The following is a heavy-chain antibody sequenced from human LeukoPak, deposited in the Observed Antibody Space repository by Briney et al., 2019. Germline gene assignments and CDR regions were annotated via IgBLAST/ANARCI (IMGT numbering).Heavy chain of an antibody. CDR3: ADYGVSGVRNNFY. V-gene: IGHV3-23*01. CDR1: GLAFHRYA. D-gene: IGHD3-3*01. J-gene: IGHJ4*02. CDR2: ISDGCNT. Sequence: GGPLRLSCAASGLAFHRYAMNWVRQPPGKALEGLSNISDGCNTFYAGSVKGRFTISRDNSRNTVYLQMTSLRADDTAVYYCADYGVSGVRNNFYWGQGTLVTVSS.